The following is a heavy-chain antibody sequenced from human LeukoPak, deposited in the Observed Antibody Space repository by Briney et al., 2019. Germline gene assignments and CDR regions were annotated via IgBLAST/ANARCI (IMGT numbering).Heavy chain of an antibody. CDR2: ISAYNGNT. CDR3: AREVEASGQWLVRDDAFDI. Sequence: ASVKVSCKASGYTFTSYGISWVRQAPGQGLEWMGWISAYNGNTNYAQKLQGRVTMTTVTSTSTAYMELRSLRSDDTAVYYCAREVEASGQWLVRDDAFDIWGQGTMVTVSS. J-gene: IGHJ3*02. CDR1: GYTFTSYG. V-gene: IGHV1-18*01. D-gene: IGHD6-19*01.